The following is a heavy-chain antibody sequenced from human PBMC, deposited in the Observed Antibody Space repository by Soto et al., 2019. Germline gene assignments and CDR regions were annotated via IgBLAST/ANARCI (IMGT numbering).Heavy chain of an antibody. Sequence: VKVSCKASGGTFSSYAISWVRQAPGQGLEWMGGIIPIFGTANYAQKFQGRVTITADESTSTAYMELSSLRSEDTAVYYCARDRTIFGVVISLGGMDVWGQGTTVTVSS. V-gene: IGHV1-69*01. J-gene: IGHJ6*02. CDR1: GGTFSSYA. D-gene: IGHD3-3*01. CDR3: ARDRTIFGVVISLGGMDV. CDR2: IIPIFGTA.